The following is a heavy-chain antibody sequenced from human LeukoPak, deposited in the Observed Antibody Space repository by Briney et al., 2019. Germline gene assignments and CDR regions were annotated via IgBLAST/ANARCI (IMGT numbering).Heavy chain of an antibody. D-gene: IGHD1-26*01. CDR3: ARDGGSYYDFDY. J-gene: IGHJ4*02. V-gene: IGHV4-59*12. Sequence: SETLSLTCTVSGGSISSYYWSWIRQPPGKGLEWIGYIYYSGSTNYNPSLKSRVTISVDMSKNQFSLKLSSVTAADTAVYYCARDGGSYYDFDYWGQGTLVTVSS. CDR1: GGSISSYY. CDR2: IYYSGST.